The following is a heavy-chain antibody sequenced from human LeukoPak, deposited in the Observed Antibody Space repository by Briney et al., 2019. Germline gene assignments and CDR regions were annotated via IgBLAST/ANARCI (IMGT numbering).Heavy chain of an antibody. D-gene: IGHD2-2*01. CDR3: ASSKPDLDT. CDR2: IYNSENT. CDR1: GGSISSFY. Sequence: PSETLSLTCTVSGGSISSFYWSWIRQPPGKGLEWIGYIYNSENTNYNPSLKSRVTISVDTSKNQFSLKVNFVTASDTAVYYCASSKPDLDTWGQGTLVTVSS. V-gene: IGHV4-59*08. J-gene: IGHJ4*02.